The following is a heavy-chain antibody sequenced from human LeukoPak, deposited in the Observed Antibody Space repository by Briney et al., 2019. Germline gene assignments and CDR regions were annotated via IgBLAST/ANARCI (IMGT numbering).Heavy chain of an antibody. CDR2: IYYSGST. V-gene: IGHV4-59*11. J-gene: IGHJ4*02. D-gene: IGHD1-26*01. CDR1: GGSISSHY. CDR3: ARGVGATDFDY. Sequence: SETLSLTRTVSGGSISSHYWSWIRQPPGKGLEWIGYIYYSGSTNYNPSLKSRVTISVDTSKNQFSLKLSSVTAADTAVYYCARGVGATDFDYWGQGTLVTVSS.